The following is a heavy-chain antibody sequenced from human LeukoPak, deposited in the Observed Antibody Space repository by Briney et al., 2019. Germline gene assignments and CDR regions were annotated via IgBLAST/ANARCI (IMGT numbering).Heavy chain of an antibody. CDR1: GFTFSSYG. V-gene: IGHV3-30*02. CDR2: IRYDGSNK. D-gene: IGHD3-16*01. J-gene: IGHJ6*03. Sequence: GESLKISCAASGFTFSSYGMHWVRQAPGKGLEWVAFIRYDGSNKYYADSVKGRFTISRDNSKNTLYLQMNSLRAEDTAVYYCAKVPVIWGYYYYYYMDVWGKGTTVTVSS. CDR3: AKVPVIWGYYYYYYMDV.